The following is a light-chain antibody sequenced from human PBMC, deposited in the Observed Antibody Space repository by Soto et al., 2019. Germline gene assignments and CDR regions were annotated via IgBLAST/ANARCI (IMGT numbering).Light chain of an antibody. CDR3: QSYDSSLSAHVV. CDR2: GNS. CDR1: SSNIGAGYD. Sequence: QTVVTQPPSLSGTPGQRVTISCTGSSSNIGAGYDVHWYQQLPGTAPKLLIYGNSNRPSGVPDRFSGSKSGTSASLAITGLQDEDEADYYCQSYDSSLSAHVVFGGGTQLTVL. V-gene: IGLV1-40*01. J-gene: IGLJ2*01.